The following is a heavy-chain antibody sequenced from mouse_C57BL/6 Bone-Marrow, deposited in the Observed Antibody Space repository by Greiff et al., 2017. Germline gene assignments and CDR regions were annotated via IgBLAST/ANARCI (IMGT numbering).Heavy chain of an antibody. D-gene: IGHD3-3*01. V-gene: IGHV1-55*01. J-gene: IGHJ1*03. Sequence: QVQLQQPGAELVRPGASVKMSCKASGYTFTSYWITWVKQRPGQGLEWIGDIYPGDGSTNYNEKFKGKATLTVDTSSSTAYMQLSSLTSEDSAVYYCARDYSREYGHFDDWGKGTTVTVSS. CDR1: GYTFTSYW. CDR3: ARDYSREYGHFDD. CDR2: IYPGDGST.